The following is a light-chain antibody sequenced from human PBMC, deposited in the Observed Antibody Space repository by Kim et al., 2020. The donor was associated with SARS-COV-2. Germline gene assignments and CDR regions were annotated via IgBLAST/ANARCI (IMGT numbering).Light chain of an antibody. CDR3: QQYGSSPGIT. V-gene: IGKV3-20*01. Sequence: PGERATRACRASQSVSSSYLAWYQQKPGQAPRLLIYGASSRATGIPDRFSGSGSGTDFTLTISRLEPEDFAVYYCQQYGSSPGITFGPGTKVDIK. CDR1: QSVSSSY. J-gene: IGKJ3*01. CDR2: GAS.